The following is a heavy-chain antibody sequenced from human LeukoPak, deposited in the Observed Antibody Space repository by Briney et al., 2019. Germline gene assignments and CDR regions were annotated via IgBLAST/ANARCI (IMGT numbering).Heavy chain of an antibody. CDR2: IYNSGTT. Sequence: SKTLSLTCTVSGGSISTGGYYWTWIRQHPGKGLEWIGYIYNSGTTYYNPSLESRVTISGDTSKNQLSLKLSSVTAADTAVYYCARTAGWSYGFDYWGQGTLVTVSS. CDR1: GGSISTGGYY. V-gene: IGHV4-31*03. D-gene: IGHD5-18*01. J-gene: IGHJ4*02. CDR3: ARTAGWSYGFDY.